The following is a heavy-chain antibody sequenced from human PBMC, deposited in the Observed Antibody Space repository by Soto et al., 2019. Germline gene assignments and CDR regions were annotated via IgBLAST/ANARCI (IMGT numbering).Heavy chain of an antibody. V-gene: IGHV3-23*01. Sequence: EVQLLESGGGLVQPGGSLRLSCAASGFTFSSYAMGWVRHAPGKGLEWVSAISGSVGSTYYADSVKGRVTISRDNSKNTLSLQMNSLRAEDTAVYYCAKERGFTQVPRGSVLDYWGQGTPVTVSS. CDR3: AKERGFTQVPRGSVLDY. D-gene: IGHD3-16*01. J-gene: IGHJ4*02. CDR1: GFTFSSYA. CDR2: ISGSVGST.